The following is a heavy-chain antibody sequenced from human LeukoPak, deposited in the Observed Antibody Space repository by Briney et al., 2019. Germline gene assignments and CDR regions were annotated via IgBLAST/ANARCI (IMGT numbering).Heavy chain of an antibody. J-gene: IGHJ6*03. D-gene: IGHD3-10*01. CDR1: GFTFDDYG. CDR2: INWNGGST. Sequence: PGGSLKLSXAASGFTFDDYGMSWVRQAPGKGVEWVSGINWNGGSTCYADSVKGRFTISRDNAKNSLYLQMNSLRAEDTALYYCARDLGFIYYMDVWGKGTTVTVSS. V-gene: IGHV3-20*04. CDR3: ARDLGFIYYMDV.